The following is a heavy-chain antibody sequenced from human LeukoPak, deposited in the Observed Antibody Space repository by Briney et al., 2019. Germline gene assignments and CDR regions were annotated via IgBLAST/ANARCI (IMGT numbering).Heavy chain of an antibody. J-gene: IGHJ4*02. CDR3: ARGDYYDSSAHYYGSFDY. D-gene: IGHD3-22*01. Sequence: HPGRSLRLSCAASGFPFSSYAMHWVRQAPGKGLEWVAVISYDGSNQYYADSVKGRFTVSRDNSKTTLYLQMNSLKAEDTAVHYCARGDYYDSSAHYYGSFDYWGQGTLVTVSS. V-gene: IGHV3-30*04. CDR1: GFPFSSYA. CDR2: ISYDGSNQ.